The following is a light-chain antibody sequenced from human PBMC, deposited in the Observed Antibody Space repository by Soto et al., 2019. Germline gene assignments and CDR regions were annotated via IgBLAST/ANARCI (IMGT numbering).Light chain of an antibody. CDR1: QSVSSD. J-gene: IGKJ5*01. CDR3: QQYGRSPIT. Sequence: EIVLTQSPGTLSLSPGDRATLSCRASQSVSSDLAWYQQKPGQAPRLLISGASSRATGIPDRFSGSGSGTDFTLTISRLEPEDFALYYCQQYGRSPITFGLGTRLEIK. CDR2: GAS. V-gene: IGKV3-20*01.